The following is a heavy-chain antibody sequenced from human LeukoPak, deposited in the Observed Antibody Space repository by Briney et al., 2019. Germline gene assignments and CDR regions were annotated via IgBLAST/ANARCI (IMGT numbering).Heavy chain of an antibody. CDR2: ISASGANT. CDR3: AKGRALEVVAAFNY. CDR1: GLTFNNYA. Sequence: GGSLRLSCAASGLTFNNYALGWVRQAPGKGLEWVSAISASGANTYYADSVKGRFTISRDYSKNTLYLQMNSLRAGDTAVYYCAKGRALEVVAAFNYWGQGTVVTVSS. V-gene: IGHV3-23*01. J-gene: IGHJ4*02. D-gene: IGHD2-15*01.